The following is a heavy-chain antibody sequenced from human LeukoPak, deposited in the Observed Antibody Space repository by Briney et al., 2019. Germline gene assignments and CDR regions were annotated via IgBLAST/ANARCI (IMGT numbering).Heavy chain of an antibody. CDR3: AKGRDNWYDILRTIDY. D-gene: IGHD1-20*01. CDR2: ISYDGSNK. CDR1: GFTFSSYG. Sequence: PGGSLRLSCAASGFTFSSYGMHWVRQAPVKGLEWVAVISYDGSNKYYADSVKGRFTISRDNSKNTLYLQMNSLRAEDTAVYYCAKGRDNWYDILRTIDYWGQGTLVTVSS. V-gene: IGHV3-30*18. J-gene: IGHJ4*02.